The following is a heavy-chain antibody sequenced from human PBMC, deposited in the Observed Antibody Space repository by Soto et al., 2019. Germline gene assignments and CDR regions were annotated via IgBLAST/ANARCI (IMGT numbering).Heavy chain of an antibody. V-gene: IGHV4-59*01. CDR1: GGSISSYY. J-gene: IGHJ6*02. Sequence: PSETVSLTCTVSGGSISSYYWSWIRQPPGKGLEWIGYIYYSGSTNYNPSLKSRVTISVDTSKNQFSLKLSSVTAADTAVYYCARTNIAAAGPYYYGMDVWGQGATVTVSS. CDR3: ARTNIAAAGPYYYGMDV. D-gene: IGHD6-13*01. CDR2: IYYSGST.